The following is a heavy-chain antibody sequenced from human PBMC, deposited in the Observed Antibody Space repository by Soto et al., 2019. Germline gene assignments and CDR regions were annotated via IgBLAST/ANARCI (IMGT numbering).Heavy chain of an antibody. CDR2: IWYDGSNK. CDR1: GFTFSSYG. CDR3: ARDRGWTRLGHDY. D-gene: IGHD6-19*01. J-gene: IGHJ4*02. V-gene: IGHV3-33*01. Sequence: QVQLVESGGGVVQPGRSLRLSCAASGFTFSSYGMHWVRQAPGKGLEWVAVIWYDGSNKYDADSVKGRFTISRDNSKNTLYLQMNSLRAEDTAVYYCARDRGWTRLGHDYWGQGTLVTVSS.